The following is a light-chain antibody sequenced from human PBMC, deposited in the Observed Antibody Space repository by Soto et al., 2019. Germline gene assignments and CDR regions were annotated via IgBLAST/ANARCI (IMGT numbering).Light chain of an antibody. CDR2: DAS. J-gene: IGKJ2*01. CDR1: QSIDRR. CDR3: QQYFTVPHT. Sequence: DIQMTQSPSTLSASVRDSVTITCRASQSIDRRLAWYQKKPGKAPNLVIYDASTLESGDPSRFSGSGSGTEFTLTISSLQPDDSATYYCQQYFTVPHTFGLGTRCRS. V-gene: IGKV1-5*01.